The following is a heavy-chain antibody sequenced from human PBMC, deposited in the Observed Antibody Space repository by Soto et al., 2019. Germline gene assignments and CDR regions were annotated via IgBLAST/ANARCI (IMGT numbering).Heavy chain of an antibody. D-gene: IGHD5-12*01. Sequence: QVQLVQSGAEVKKPGSSVKFSCKASGGTFSNYPISWVRKAPGQGLGWMGGIIPIFGTVNYAQKFQGRITITADESTSTAYMELSRLRSEDTAVYYCARGNHRWLQLWYFDLWGRGTLVTVSS. V-gene: IGHV1-69*12. CDR3: ARGNHRWLQLWYFDL. CDR2: IIPIFGTV. J-gene: IGHJ2*01. CDR1: GGTFSNYP.